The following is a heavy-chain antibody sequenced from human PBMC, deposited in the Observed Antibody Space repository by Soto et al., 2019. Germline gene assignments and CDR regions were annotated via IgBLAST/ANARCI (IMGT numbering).Heavy chain of an antibody. Sequence: PSETLSLTCTVSGGSISSGGYYWSWIRQHPGKGLEWIGYIYYSGSTYYNPSLKSRVTISVDTSKNQFSLKLSSVTAADTAVYYCARSTMARALYYFDYWGQGTLVTVS. CDR3: ARSTMARALYYFDY. J-gene: IGHJ4*02. V-gene: IGHV4-31*03. CDR1: GGSISSGGYY. D-gene: IGHD5-12*01. CDR2: IYYSGST.